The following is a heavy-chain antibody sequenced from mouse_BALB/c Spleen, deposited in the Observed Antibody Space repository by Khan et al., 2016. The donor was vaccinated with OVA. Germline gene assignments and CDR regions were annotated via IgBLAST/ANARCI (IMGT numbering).Heavy chain of an antibody. Sequence: QVQLQQSGAELMKPGASVKMSCKATGYTFSSYWIEWVKQRPGHGLEWIGEILPGRGNSNYNEKFKGKATFTADTSSNIAYMQLNSLTSEDSAVYYCARRAGATYGMDYWGQGTSVTVSS. V-gene: IGHV1-9*01. CDR3: ARRAGATYGMDY. CDR1: GYTFSSYW. CDR2: ILPGRGNS. J-gene: IGHJ4*01. D-gene: IGHD1-1*02.